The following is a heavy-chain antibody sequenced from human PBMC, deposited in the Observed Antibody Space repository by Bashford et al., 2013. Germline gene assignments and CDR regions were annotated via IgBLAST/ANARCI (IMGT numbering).Heavy chain of an antibody. CDR1: GYSLTSYG. CDR2: ISGYSGNR. V-gene: IGHV1-18*01. CDR3: ARDGGLNGFDY. Sequence: VASVKVSCKASGYSLTSYGISWVRQAPGQGLEWMGWISGYSGNRYYAQNLQGRVTMTTDTSTSTVYMELRSLRSDDTALYYCARDGGLNGFDYWGQGTLVTVSS. D-gene: IGHD1-1*01. J-gene: IGHJ4*02.